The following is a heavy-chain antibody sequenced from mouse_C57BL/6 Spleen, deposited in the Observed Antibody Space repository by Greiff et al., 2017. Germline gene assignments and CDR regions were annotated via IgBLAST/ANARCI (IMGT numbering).Heavy chain of an antibody. Sequence: VQLQQSGPELVKPGASVKIPCKASGYTFTDYNMDWVKQSHGKSLEWIGDINPNNGGTIYNQKFKGKATLTVDKSSSTAYMELRSLTSEDTAVYYCARSHYYGSSYGYWYFDVWGTGTTVTVSS. D-gene: IGHD1-1*01. J-gene: IGHJ1*03. CDR3: ARSHYYGSSYGYWYFDV. V-gene: IGHV1-18*01. CDR2: INPNNGGT. CDR1: GYTFTDYN.